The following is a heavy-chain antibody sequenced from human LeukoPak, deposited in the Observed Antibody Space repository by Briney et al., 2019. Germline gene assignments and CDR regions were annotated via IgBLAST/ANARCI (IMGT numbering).Heavy chain of an antibody. CDR2: ISSSGSTI. V-gene: IGHV3-11*04. CDR1: GFTFSDYY. J-gene: IGHJ6*03. CDR3: ARQGITIFGVVMVYYYYYMDV. D-gene: IGHD3-3*01. Sequence: GGSLRLSCAASGFTFSDYYMSWIRQAPGKGLEWVSYISSSGSTIYYADSVKGRFTISRDNAKNSLYLQMNSLRAEDTAVYYCARQGITIFGVVMVYYYYYMDVWGKGTTVTVSS.